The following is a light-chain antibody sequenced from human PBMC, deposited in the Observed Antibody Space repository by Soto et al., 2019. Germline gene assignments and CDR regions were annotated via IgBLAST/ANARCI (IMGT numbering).Light chain of an antibody. CDR3: QQRSNMPPT. J-gene: IGKJ5*01. Sequence: EVVLTQSPATLSLSPGERATLSCRASESIGKFLAWYRQIPGQAPRLLIYDASTRATGIPDRFSGGGSGTDFTLTISSLEPEDFALYYCQQRSNMPPTFGQGTRVEIK. CDR2: DAS. V-gene: IGKV3-11*01. CDR1: ESIGKF.